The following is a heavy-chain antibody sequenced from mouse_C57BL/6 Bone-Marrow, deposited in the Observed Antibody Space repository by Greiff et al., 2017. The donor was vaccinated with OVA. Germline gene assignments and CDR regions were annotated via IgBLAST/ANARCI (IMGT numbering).Heavy chain of an antibody. D-gene: IGHD4-1*01. Sequence: VKVVESGAELVRPGASVTLSCKASGYTFTDYEMHWVKQTPVHGLEWIGAIDPATGGTAYNQKFKGKAILTADKSSSTAYMELRSLTSEDSAVYYCTRGGTGPWFAYWGQGTLVTVSA. CDR3: TRGGTGPWFAY. V-gene: IGHV1-15*01. J-gene: IGHJ3*01. CDR1: GYTFTDYE. CDR2: IDPATGGT.